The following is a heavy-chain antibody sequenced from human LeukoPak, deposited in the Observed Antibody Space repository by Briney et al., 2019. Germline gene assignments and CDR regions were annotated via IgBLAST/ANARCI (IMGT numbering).Heavy chain of an antibody. Sequence: GGSLTLSCTASGFTFSSYAMSWLRQAPGKGLEGVSAISGSGGSTYYADSVKGRFTISRDNSKNTLSLQMNSLRAEDTAVYYCAKDGGYSYGQYYFGYWGQGTLVTVSS. CDR3: AKDGGYSYGQYYFGY. J-gene: IGHJ4*02. D-gene: IGHD5-18*01. CDR1: GFTFSSYA. CDR2: ISGSGGST. V-gene: IGHV3-23*01.